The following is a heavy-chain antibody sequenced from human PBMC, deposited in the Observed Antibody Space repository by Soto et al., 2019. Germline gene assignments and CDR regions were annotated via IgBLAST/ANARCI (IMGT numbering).Heavy chain of an antibody. J-gene: IGHJ4*02. V-gene: IGHV3-30*04. CDR3: AKSSGTSFPQSRVFDF. CDR1: GFTFRSYV. Sequence: QVQLVESGGGVVQPGTSLRLSCAASGFTFRSYVMNWVRQAPGKGLEWVALIAFDGNDKYYADSVKDRFTIARDNSKHTLYLQMNSLTAEDTAVYYCAKSSGTSFPQSRVFDFWGQGALFTVSS. D-gene: IGHD3-22*01. CDR2: IAFDGNDK.